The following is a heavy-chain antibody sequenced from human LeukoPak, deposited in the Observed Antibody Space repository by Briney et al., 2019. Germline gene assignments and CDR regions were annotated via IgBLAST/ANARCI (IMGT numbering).Heavy chain of an antibody. J-gene: IGHJ3*02. CDR1: GGAISSSNYY. D-gene: IGHD2-21*01. V-gene: IGHV4-39*01. CDR3: ARPYLTRDAFDI. Sequence: SETLSLTCTVSGGAISSSNYYWGWIRQPPGKGLEWIGSIYYSGTTYYNPSLKSRVTMSVDTSKNQFSLKLSSVTAADTAVYYCARPYLTRDAFDIWGQGTMVTVSS. CDR2: IYYSGTT.